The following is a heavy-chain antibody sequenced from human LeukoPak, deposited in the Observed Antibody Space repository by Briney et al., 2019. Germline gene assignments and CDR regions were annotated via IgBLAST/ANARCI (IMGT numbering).Heavy chain of an antibody. V-gene: IGHV1-8*03. Sequence: ASVKVSCKASGYTFTSYDINWVRQATGQGLEWMGWMNPNSGNTGYAQKFQGRVTITRNTSISTAYMELSSLRSEDTAVYYCARGGGSEAYYYYMDVWGKGTTVTISS. CDR1: GYTFTSYD. CDR3: ARGGGSEAYYYYMDV. CDR2: MNPNSGNT. D-gene: IGHD1-26*01. J-gene: IGHJ6*03.